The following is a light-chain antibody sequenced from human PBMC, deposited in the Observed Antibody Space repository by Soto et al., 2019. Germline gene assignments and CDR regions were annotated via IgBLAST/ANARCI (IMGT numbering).Light chain of an antibody. CDR1: QSISSSY. V-gene: IGKV3-20*01. CDR2: GAS. CDR3: QQYGSSRFT. Sequence: EIVLTQSPGTLSLSPGERATLSCRASQSISSSYLAWYQQKPGQAPRLIVYGASSRATGIPDRFSGSGSGTDFTLTISRLEPEDFAVYYCQQYGSSRFTFGPGTKVDIK. J-gene: IGKJ3*01.